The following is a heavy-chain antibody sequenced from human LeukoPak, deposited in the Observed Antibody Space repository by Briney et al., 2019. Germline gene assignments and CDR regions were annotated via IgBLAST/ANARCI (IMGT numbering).Heavy chain of an antibody. CDR2: INHSGYT. J-gene: IGHJ5*02. V-gene: IGHV4-39*07. CDR3: ARGQKYYYGSGSRNWFDP. D-gene: IGHD3-10*01. CDR1: GGSISSSSYY. Sequence: SETLSLTCTVSGGSISSSSYYWGWIRQPPGKGLEGIGEINHSGYTNYNQPLKIRVTISGDTSKHQCSLKLSSVTAADPAVYYCARGQKYYYGSGSRNWFDPWGQGTLVTVSS.